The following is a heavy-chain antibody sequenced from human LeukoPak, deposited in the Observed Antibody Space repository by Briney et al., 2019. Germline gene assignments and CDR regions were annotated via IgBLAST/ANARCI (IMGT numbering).Heavy chain of an antibody. J-gene: IGHJ4*02. CDR1: GFTFSSYW. D-gene: IGHD3-10*01. CDR2: INQDGTEK. V-gene: IGHV3-7*01. Sequence: GGSLRLSCAASGFTFSSYWMRWVRQAPGKGVEWVANINQDGTEKYYVDSVKGRFTISRDNAKNSLYLQMNSLRVEDTAVYYCAKLAKYFYGSETYYFFEHWGQGTPVTASS. CDR3: AKLAKYFYGSETYYFFEH.